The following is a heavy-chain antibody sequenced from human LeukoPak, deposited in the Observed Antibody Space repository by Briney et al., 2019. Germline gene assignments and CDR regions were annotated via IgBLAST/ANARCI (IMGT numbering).Heavy chain of an antibody. J-gene: IGHJ4*02. V-gene: IGHV3-30*04. CDR1: GFNFSNYA. CDR2: MSYDEKYK. CDR3: ARDARLYKWELLAY. Sequence: GGSLRLSCAASGFNFSNYAIHWVRQAPGKGLEWVAVMSYDEKYKIYADSVKGRFTISRDNSKNTVYLQMDNLRPEDTAVYYCARDARLYKWELLAYWGQGTLVTVSS. D-gene: IGHD1-26*01.